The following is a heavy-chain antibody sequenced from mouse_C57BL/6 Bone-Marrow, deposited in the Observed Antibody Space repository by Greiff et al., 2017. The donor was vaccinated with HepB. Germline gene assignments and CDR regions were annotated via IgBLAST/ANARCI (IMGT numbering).Heavy chain of an antibody. V-gene: IGHV5-6*01. J-gene: IGHJ2*01. CDR3: ARLDGYYVGY. Sequence: EVHLVESGGDLVKPGGSLKLSCAASGFTFSSYGMSWVRQTPDKRLEWVATISSGDSYTYYPDSVKGRFTISRDNAKNTLYLQMSSLKSEDTAMYYCARLDGYYVGYWGQGTTLTVSS. D-gene: IGHD2-3*01. CDR1: GFTFSSYG. CDR2: ISSGDSYT.